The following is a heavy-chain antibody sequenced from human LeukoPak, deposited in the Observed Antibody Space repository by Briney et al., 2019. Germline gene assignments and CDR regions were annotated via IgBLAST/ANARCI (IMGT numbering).Heavy chain of an antibody. J-gene: IGHJ3*02. CDR2: IKRDGSGK. CDR3: AREQKNTAMVTSDGFDI. Sequence: GGSLRLSCAASGFTLSSFGMSWVRQAPGKGLEWVSNIKRDGSGKNYVDPVKGRFTISRDNAKNSLYLDMSSLRVDDTAVYYCAREQKNTAMVTSDGFDIWGQGTMVTVSS. D-gene: IGHD2-2*01. V-gene: IGHV3-7*01. CDR1: GFTLSSFG.